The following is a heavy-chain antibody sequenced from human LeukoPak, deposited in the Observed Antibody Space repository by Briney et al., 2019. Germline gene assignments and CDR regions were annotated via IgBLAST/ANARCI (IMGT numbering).Heavy chain of an antibody. CDR1: GGSFSGYY. D-gene: IGHD1-26*01. J-gene: IGHJ4*02. Sequence: SETLSLTCAVYGGSFSGYYWSWIRPPPGKGLEWIGEINHSGSTNYNPSLKSRVTISVDTSKNQFSLKLSSVTAADTAVYYCAENVGATPFFDYWGQGTLVTVSS. V-gene: IGHV4-34*01. CDR2: INHSGST. CDR3: AENVGATPFFDY.